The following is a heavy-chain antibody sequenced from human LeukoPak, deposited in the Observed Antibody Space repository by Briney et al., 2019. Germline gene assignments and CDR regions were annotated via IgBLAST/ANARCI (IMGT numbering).Heavy chain of an antibody. CDR1: GYTFTGYY. D-gene: IGHD2-15*01. CDR3: ASSPPRVVLLDY. Sequence: ASVKVSCKASGYTFTGYYMHWVRQAPGQGLEWMGWINPNSGGTNYAQKFQGSVTMTRDTSISTAYMELSRLRSDDTAVYYCASSPPRVVLLDYWGQGTLVTVSS. J-gene: IGHJ4*02. V-gene: IGHV1-2*02. CDR2: INPNSGGT.